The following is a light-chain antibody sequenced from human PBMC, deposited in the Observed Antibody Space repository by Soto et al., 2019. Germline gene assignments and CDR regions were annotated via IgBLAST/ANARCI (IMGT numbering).Light chain of an antibody. CDR3: KSYAGSNTYV. CDR2: EVV. CDR1: KHDIGVYDF. V-gene: IGLV2-8*01. J-gene: IGLJ1*01. Sequence: QSALTQPPSASGSPGQSVTISCTGTKHDIGVYDFVSWYQHHPGKAPRLIIYEVVQRPSGVPDRFSGSKSGNTASLTVSGLQAADEADYFCKSYAGSNTYVFXSGTKVTVL.